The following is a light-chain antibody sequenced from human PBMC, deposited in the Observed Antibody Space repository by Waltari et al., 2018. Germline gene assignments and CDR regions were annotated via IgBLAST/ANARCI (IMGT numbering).Light chain of an antibody. CDR2: LGS. Sequence: DIVMTQSPLSLPVTPGEPASISCRSSHSLLHSTGNNYLDWYLQKPGQSPQLLIYLGSNRASGVPDRFSGSGSGTDFTLKISRVEAEDVGVYYCMQALQTPPSFGQGTKVEIK. J-gene: IGKJ1*01. V-gene: IGKV2-28*01. CDR3: MQALQTPPS. CDR1: HSLLHSTGNNY.